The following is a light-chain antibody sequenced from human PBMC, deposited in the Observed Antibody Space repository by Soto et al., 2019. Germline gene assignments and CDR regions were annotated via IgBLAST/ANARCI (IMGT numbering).Light chain of an antibody. V-gene: IGKV3D-20*02. Sequence: EIVLTQSPGTLSLSPGERVTLSCRASQSVSSSYLAWYQQKPGQAPRLLIYGAFTRATGIPDRFTGGGSGTDFTLTISRLEPEDFAVYYCQQRSSWPITFGPGTRLEI. CDR2: GAF. J-gene: IGKJ5*01. CDR1: QSVSSSY. CDR3: QQRSSWPIT.